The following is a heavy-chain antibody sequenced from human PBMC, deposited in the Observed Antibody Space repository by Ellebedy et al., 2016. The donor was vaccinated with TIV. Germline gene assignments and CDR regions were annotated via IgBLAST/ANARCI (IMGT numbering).Heavy chain of an antibody. CDR1: GFTFSDYW. CDR2: ITPDGLT. Sequence: GGSLRLSXAASGFTFSDYWMQWVRHAPGEGLVWVSRITPDGLTTHADSLKGRVSISRDNSNNTLHLQLNSLRAEDTAVYYCVKAGRSIITKIVVVITPDYWGQGTQVTVSS. CDR3: VKAGRSIITKIVVVITPDY. V-gene: IGHV3-74*03. D-gene: IGHD3-22*01. J-gene: IGHJ4*02.